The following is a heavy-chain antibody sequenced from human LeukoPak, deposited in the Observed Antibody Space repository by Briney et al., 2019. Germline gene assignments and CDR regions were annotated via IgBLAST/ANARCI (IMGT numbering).Heavy chain of an antibody. CDR3: ARGPPLTIFGVVSPY. Sequence: GASVKVSCKASGYTLTGYYMHWVRQAPGQGLEWMGWINPNSGGTNYAQKFQGRVTMTRDTSISTAYMELSRLRSDDTAVYYCARGPPLTIFGVVSPYWGQGTLVTVSS. D-gene: IGHD3-3*01. J-gene: IGHJ4*02. V-gene: IGHV1-2*02. CDR1: GYTLTGYY. CDR2: INPNSGGT.